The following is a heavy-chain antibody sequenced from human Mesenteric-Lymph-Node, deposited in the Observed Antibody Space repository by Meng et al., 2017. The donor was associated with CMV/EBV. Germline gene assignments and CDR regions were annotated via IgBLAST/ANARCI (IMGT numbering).Heavy chain of an antibody. J-gene: IGHJ6*02. CDR1: GGSISSYY. V-gene: IGHV4-59*13. CDR2: IYYSGST. CDR3: ARSRHYYFYGLDV. Sequence: ESLKISCTVSGGSISSYYWSWIRQPPGKGLEWIGYIYYSGSTNYNPSLKSRVTISVDTSKNQFSLKLSSVTAADTAVYYCARSRHYYFYGLDVWGQGTTVTVSS.